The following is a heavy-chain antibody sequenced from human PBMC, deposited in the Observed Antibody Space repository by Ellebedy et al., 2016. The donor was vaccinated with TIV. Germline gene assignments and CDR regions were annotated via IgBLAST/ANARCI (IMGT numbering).Heavy chain of an antibody. D-gene: IGHD3-22*01. V-gene: IGHV3-23*01. CDR3: AKDHSMIVVVITPDY. CDR1: RFTFSSSA. CDR2: IRSGGAT. J-gene: IGHJ4*02. Sequence: GESLKISCAASRFTFSSSAMSWVRQAPGKGLEWVSSIRSGGATSYADSVKGRFTISRDNSKNTLYLQMNSLRAEDTAVYYCAKDHSMIVVVITPDYWGQGTLVTVSS.